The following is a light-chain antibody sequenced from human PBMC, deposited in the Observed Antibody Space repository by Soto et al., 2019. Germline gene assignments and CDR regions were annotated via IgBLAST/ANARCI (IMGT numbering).Light chain of an antibody. CDR2: DAS. V-gene: IGKV3-11*01. Sequence: EIVLTQSPATLSLSPGERATLSCRASQSVSSSLGWYQQRPGQPPRLLIYDASNRATGIPARFSGSGSGTDFTLTISSLEPDDFAVYYCQQRSDCPLTFGGGTKVEIK. J-gene: IGKJ4*01. CDR3: QQRSDCPLT. CDR1: QSVSSS.